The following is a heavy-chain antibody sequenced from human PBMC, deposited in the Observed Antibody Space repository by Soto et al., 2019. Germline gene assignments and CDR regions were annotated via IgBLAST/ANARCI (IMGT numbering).Heavy chain of an antibody. CDR2: IYYSGST. V-gene: IGHV4-59*01. CDR3: ARGPRGTTVTTYYFDY. D-gene: IGHD4-17*01. Sequence: SETLSLTCTVSGGSISSYYWSWIRQPPGKGLEWIGYIYYSGSTNYNPSLKSRVTISVDTSKNQFSLKLSSVTAADTAVYYCARGPRGTTVTTYYFDYWGQGTLVTVS. J-gene: IGHJ4*02. CDR1: GGSISSYY.